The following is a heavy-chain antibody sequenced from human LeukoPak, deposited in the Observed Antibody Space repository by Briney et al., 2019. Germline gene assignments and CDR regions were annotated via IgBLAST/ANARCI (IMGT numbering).Heavy chain of an antibody. Sequence: ASVKVSCKASGYTFTSYDINWVRQATGQGPEWMGWMNPNSGNTGYAQKFQGRVTMTRNTSISTAYMELSSLRSEDTAVYYCARVRQLLWFGELTYYYGMDVWGQGTTVTVSS. V-gene: IGHV1-8*01. CDR3: ARVRQLLWFGELTYYYGMDV. CDR1: GYTFTSYD. J-gene: IGHJ6*02. CDR2: MNPNSGNT. D-gene: IGHD3-10*01.